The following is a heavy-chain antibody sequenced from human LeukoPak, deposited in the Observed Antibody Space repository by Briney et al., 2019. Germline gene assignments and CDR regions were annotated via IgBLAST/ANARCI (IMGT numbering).Heavy chain of an antibody. CDR3: ARFGTY. CDR1: GGSFSGYF. D-gene: IGHD3-10*01. Sequence: SETLSLTCAVSGGSFSGYFWSWIRQPPGKGLEWIGEINPSGSANYNPSLKSRVTISVDASKNQFSLKLSSVTAADTAVYYCARFGTYWGQGTLVTVSS. CDR2: INPSGSA. J-gene: IGHJ4*02. V-gene: IGHV4-34*01.